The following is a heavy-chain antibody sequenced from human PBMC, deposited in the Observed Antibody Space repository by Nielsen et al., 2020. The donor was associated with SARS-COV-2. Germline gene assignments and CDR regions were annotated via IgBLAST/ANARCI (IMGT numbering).Heavy chain of an antibody. CDR1: GYIFSSSW. CDR2: IYPGNSET. J-gene: IGHJ3*02. CDR3: GRHLSVVHKGLEI. Sequence: GESLKISCMGSGYIFSSSWIAWVRQMPGKGLEWLGLIYPGNSETRYSPSFQGQVTISADKSTSTAYLQWSSLKASDTAMYYCGRHLSVVHKGLEIWGQGTMVTVSS. D-gene: IGHD1-1*01. V-gene: IGHV5-51*01.